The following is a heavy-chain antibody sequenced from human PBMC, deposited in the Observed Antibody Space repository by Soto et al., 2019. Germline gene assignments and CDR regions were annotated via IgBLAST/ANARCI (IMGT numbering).Heavy chain of an antibody. CDR1: GFTFSSYA. Sequence: EVQLLESGGGLVQPGGSLRLSCAASGFTFSSYAMSWVRQAPGKGLEWVSAISGSGGSTYYADSVKGRFTISRDNSKNTLYLQMSSLRAEDTAVYYCAKDKKWFGEFFNNWFDPWGQGTLVTVSS. CDR3: AKDKKWFGEFFNNWFDP. CDR2: ISGSGGST. V-gene: IGHV3-23*01. D-gene: IGHD3-10*01. J-gene: IGHJ5*02.